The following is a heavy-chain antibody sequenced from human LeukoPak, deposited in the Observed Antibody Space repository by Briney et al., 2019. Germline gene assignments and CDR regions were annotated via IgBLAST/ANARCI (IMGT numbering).Heavy chain of an antibody. J-gene: IGHJ6*02. V-gene: IGHV1-69*04. CDR3: AREGSMVRGVPSGMDV. CDR2: IIPILGIA. D-gene: IGHD3-10*01. Sequence: SVKVSCKASGYTFTSYGISWVRQAPGQGLEWMGRIIPILGIANYAQKFQGRVTITADKSTSTAYMELSSLRSEDTAVYYCAREGSMVRGVPSGMDVWGQGTTVTVSS. CDR1: GYTFTSYG.